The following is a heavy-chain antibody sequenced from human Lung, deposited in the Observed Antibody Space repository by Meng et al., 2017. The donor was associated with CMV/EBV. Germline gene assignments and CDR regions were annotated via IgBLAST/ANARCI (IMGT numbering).Heavy chain of an antibody. CDR1: GGSIRSCSHY. Sequence: QDPGHGLVQHSATLSLTCTVSGGSIRSCSHYWGWIRQPPGKGLELIGNIYYSGLTSYNQYLKSRVTTSVDTSKNQFSLKLSSVTAAETAVFYCARVWANGEGWFDPWGQGTLVTVSS. D-gene: IGHD2-8*01. J-gene: IGHJ5*02. V-gene: IGHV4-39*07. CDR3: ARVWANGEGWFDP. CDR2: IYYSGLT.